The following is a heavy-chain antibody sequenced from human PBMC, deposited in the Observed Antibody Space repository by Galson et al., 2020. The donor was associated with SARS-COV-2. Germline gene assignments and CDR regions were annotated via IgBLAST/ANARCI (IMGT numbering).Heavy chain of an antibody. CDR3: ARAYAGYCSSTSCYTGWFDP. V-gene: IGHV4-39*07. CDR2: IYYSGST. D-gene: IGHD2-2*02. Sequence: SETLSLTCTVSGGSISSSSYYWGWIRQPPGKGLEWIGSIYYSGSTYYNPSLKSRVTISVDTSKNQFSLKLSSVTAADTAVYYCARAYAGYCSSTSCYTGWFDPWGQGTLVTVSS. CDR1: GGSISSSSYY. J-gene: IGHJ5*02.